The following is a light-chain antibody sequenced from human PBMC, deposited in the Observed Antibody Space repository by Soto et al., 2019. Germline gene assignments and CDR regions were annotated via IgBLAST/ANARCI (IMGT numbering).Light chain of an antibody. Sequence: DIVMTQSPLSLPVTPGEPASISCRSSQSLLHSNGYNYLDWYLQKPGQSPQLLIYLGSNRASGVPERSSGSGSGTDFSLKISRVEAADVGVYYCMQALQPPLTLGGGTQVPIK. V-gene: IGKV2-28*01. CDR3: MQALQPPLT. J-gene: IGKJ4*01. CDR2: LGS. CDR1: QSLLHSNGYNY.